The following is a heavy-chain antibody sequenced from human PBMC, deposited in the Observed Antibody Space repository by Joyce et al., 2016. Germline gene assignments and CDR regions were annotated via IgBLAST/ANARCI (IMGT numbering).Heavy chain of an antibody. CDR1: RFTFSRYG. Sequence: QVQLVESGGGVVQPGRSLRLSCAASRFTFSRYGMHWVRQAPGKGLEGVAVIWYDGSNKYYADAVKGRFTISRDNSKNTLYLQMNSLRAEDTAVYYCARGGTAMVFVVDYWGQGTLVTVSS. D-gene: IGHD5-18*01. CDR3: ARGGTAMVFVVDY. CDR2: IWYDGSNK. V-gene: IGHV3-33*01. J-gene: IGHJ4*02.